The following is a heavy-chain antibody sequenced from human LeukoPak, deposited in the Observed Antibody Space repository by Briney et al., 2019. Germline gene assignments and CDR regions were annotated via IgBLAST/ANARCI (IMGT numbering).Heavy chain of an antibody. CDR1: GGSISSGGYY. CDR3: AREREGPYGYLDY. J-gene: IGHJ4*02. CDR2: IYTSGNT. V-gene: IGHV4-61*02. D-gene: IGHD4-17*01. Sequence: PSQTLSLTCTVSGGSISSGGYYWSWIRQPAGKGLEWIGRIYTSGNTNYNPSLKSRATISVDTSKNQFSLKLSSVTAADTAVYYCAREREGPYGYLDYWGQGTLVTVSS.